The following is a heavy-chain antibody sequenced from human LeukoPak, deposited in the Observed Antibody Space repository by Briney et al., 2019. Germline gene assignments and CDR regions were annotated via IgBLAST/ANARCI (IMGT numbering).Heavy chain of an antibody. V-gene: IGHV4-34*01. D-gene: IGHD2-2*01. CDR3: ARVYCSSTSCYLYTGYYYMDV. J-gene: IGHJ6*03. Sequence: SETLSLTCAVYGGSFSGYYWSWIRQPPGKGLEWIGEINHSGSTNYNPSLKSRVTISVDTSKNQFSLKLSSVTAADTAVYCCARVYCSSTSCYLYTGYYYMDVWGKGTTVTVSS. CDR1: GGSFSGYY. CDR2: INHSGST.